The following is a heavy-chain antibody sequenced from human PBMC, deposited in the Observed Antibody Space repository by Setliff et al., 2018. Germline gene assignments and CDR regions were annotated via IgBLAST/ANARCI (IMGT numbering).Heavy chain of an antibody. V-gene: IGHV4-34*01. CDR3: RVWVDMIEVDS. J-gene: IGHJ4*02. CDR2: INHSGRT. Sequence: PSETLSLTCTVYGDSFSDYYWSWIRQPPGKGLEWIEEINHSGRTNYSPSLRSRVTMSVDTSKKQLSLKMSSVTAADTAVYYCRVWVDMIEVDSWAQGTLVTVSS. D-gene: IGHD3-22*01. CDR1: GDSFSDYY.